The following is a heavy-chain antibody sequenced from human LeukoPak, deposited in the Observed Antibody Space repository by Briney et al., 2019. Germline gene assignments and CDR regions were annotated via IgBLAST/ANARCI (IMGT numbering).Heavy chain of an antibody. CDR1: GGSINNYY. J-gene: IGHJ4*02. CDR3: ARVRTTSITMIVVVTYYFDY. CDR2: IYYSGST. D-gene: IGHD3-22*01. V-gene: IGHV4-59*12. Sequence: SETLSLTCTVSGGSINNYYWSWIRQPPGKGLEWIGYIYYSGSTNYNPSLKSRVTISVDTSKNQFSLKLSSVTAADTAVYYCARVRTTSITMIVVVTYYFDYWGQGTLVTVSS.